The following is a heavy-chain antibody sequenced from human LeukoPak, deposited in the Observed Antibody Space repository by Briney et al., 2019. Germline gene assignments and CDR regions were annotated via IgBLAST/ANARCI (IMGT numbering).Heavy chain of an antibody. CDR3: ARHPVLGSYGSYYYYMDV. D-gene: IGHD5-18*01. CDR2: IYPGDSDT. J-gene: IGHJ6*03. CDR1: GYSFTSYW. V-gene: IGHV5-51*01. Sequence: GESLKISCKGSGYSFTSYWSGWVRQMPGKGLKWMGIIYPGDSDTRYSPSFQGQVTISADKSISTAYLQWSSLKASDTAMYYCARHPVLGSYGSYYYYMDVWGKGTTVTVSS.